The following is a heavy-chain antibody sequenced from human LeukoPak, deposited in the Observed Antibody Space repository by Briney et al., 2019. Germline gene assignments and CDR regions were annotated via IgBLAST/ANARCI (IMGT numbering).Heavy chain of an antibody. Sequence: PSKTLSLTCTVSGGSISSHYWSWIRQPPGKGLEWIGYIYYSGSTNYNPSLKSRVTISVDTSKNQFSLKLSSVTAADTAVYYCARHSRGGNSDYYYYYMDVWGKGTTVTVSS. J-gene: IGHJ6*03. D-gene: IGHD4-23*01. CDR2: IYYSGST. CDR3: ARHSRGGNSDYYYYYMDV. V-gene: IGHV4-59*11. CDR1: GGSISSHY.